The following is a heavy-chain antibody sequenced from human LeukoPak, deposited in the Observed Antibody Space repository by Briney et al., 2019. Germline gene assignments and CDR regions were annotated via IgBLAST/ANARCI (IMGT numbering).Heavy chain of an antibody. D-gene: IGHD6-19*01. J-gene: IGHJ4*02. CDR3: ARGYSSGWYYFDY. V-gene: IGHV3-7*01. Sequence: GGSLRLSCAASGFTFSSYWMSWVRQAPGKGLEWVANIKQDGSEKYYVDSLKGRFTISRDNAKNSLYLQMNSLRAEDTAVYYCARGYSSGWYYFDYWGQGTLVTVSS. CDR2: IKQDGSEK. CDR1: GFTFSSYW.